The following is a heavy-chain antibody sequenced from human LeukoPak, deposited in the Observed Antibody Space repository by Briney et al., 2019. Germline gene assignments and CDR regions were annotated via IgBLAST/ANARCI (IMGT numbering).Heavy chain of an antibody. V-gene: IGHV3-23*01. J-gene: IGHJ4*02. CDR1: GFTFSSYA. CDR2: ISGSGGST. D-gene: IGHD6-13*01. CDR3: AKDHFFEGTAGPFDY. Sequence: PGGSLRLSCAASGFTFSSYAMSWVRQAPGKGLEWVSAISGSGGSTYYADSVMGRFTTSRDNSKNTLYLQMNSLRAEDTAVYYCAKDHFFEGTAGPFDYWGQGTLVTVSS.